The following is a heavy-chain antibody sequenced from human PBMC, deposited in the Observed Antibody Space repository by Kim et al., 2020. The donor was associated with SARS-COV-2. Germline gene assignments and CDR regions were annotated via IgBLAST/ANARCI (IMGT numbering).Heavy chain of an antibody. CDR3: ARQLGLTMIVVVPTTGFDY. D-gene: IGHD3-22*01. Sequence: SRVTISVATSKNQFSLKLSSVTAADTAVYYCARQLGLTMIVVVPTTGFDYWGQGTLVTVSS. V-gene: IGHV4-39*01. J-gene: IGHJ4*02.